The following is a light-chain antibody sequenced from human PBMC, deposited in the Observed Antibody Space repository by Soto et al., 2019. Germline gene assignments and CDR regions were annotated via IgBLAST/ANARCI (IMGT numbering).Light chain of an antibody. J-gene: IGKJ2*01. V-gene: IGKV3-20*01. CDR1: QSLSSSSY. CDR2: GAS. CDR3: RQYGSSPSYT. Sequence: EIVLTQSPGTLSLYPGERATLSCRASQSLSSSSYLAWYQQKPGQAPRLLIYGASSRATGIPDRFSGSGSATDFTLTISRLEPEDFAVYYCRQYGSSPSYTFGQGTKLEIK.